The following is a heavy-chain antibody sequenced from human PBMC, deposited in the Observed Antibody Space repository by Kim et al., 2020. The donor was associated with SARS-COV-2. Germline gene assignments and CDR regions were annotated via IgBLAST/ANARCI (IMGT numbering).Heavy chain of an antibody. CDR1: GNSFTSYW. D-gene: IGHD6-6*01. J-gene: IGHJ4*02. Sequence: GESLKISCKGSGNSFTSYWISWVCQMPGKGLEWRGRIDPSDSYTNYSPSCQGHVTISVDKSINTAYLQWSSLKASDTAMYYCARRVDSSSFFDYWGQGTLVTVSS. CDR3: ARRVDSSSFFDY. V-gene: IGHV5-10-1*01. CDR2: IDPSDSYT.